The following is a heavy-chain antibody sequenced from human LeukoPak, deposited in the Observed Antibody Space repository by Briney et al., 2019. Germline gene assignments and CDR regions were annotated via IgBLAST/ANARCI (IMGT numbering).Heavy chain of an antibody. CDR3: AKSRDPRYNTTWYFSWFDP. V-gene: IGHV3-9*01. D-gene: IGHD1-14*01. CDR2: ISWDSGNM. J-gene: IGHJ5*02. Sequence: PGGSLRLSCAASGFTFDDFAMHWVRQAPGRGLEWVSGISWDSGNMGYADSMKGRFTIFRDNAKNSLYLQMNSLRAEDTALYYCAKSRDPRYNTTWYFSWFDPWGQGTLVTVSS. CDR1: GFTFDDFA.